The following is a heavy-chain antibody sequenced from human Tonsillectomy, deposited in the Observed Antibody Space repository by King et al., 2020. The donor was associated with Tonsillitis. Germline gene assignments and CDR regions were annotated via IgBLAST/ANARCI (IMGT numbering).Heavy chain of an antibody. V-gene: IGHV4-34*01. J-gene: IGHJ3*02. D-gene: IGHD5-12*01. Sequence: VQLQQWGAGLLKPSETLSLTCAVYGGSFNSYYWSWIRQPPGKGLEWIGEINHSGSTNYNPPLKSRVTISVDTSKNQFSLKLSSVTAADTAVYYCARVQVATNDAFDIWGQGPMVTVSS. CDR1: GGSFNSYY. CDR2: INHSGST. CDR3: ARVQVATNDAFDI.